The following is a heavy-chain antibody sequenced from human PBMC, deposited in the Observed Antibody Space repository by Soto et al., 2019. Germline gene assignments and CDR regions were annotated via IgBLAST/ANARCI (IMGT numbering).Heavy chain of an antibody. J-gene: IGHJ4*02. CDR3: ARRPLNSNGAY. D-gene: IGHD3-22*01. Sequence: EVQLVESGGGLIQPGGSLTLSCAASGFTVSSNDMSWVSQAPGKGLEWVSLIYSSGSTHYADSVMGRFTISRDNSKNTLYLQMNSLRAEDTAVYYCARRPLNSNGAYWGQGTLVTVSS. CDR1: GFTVSSND. V-gene: IGHV3-53*01. CDR2: IYSSGST.